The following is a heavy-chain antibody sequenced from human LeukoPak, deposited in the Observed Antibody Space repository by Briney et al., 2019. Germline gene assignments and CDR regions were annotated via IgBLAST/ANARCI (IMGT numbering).Heavy chain of an antibody. CDR1: GFTFSSYG. V-gene: IGHV3-33*01. CDR2: IWYDGSNK. J-gene: IGHJ4*02. Sequence: GGSLRLSCAASGFTFSSYGMHWVRQAPGKGLEWVAAIWYDGSNKYYADSVKGRFTISRDNSKNTLYLQMNSLRAEDTAVYYCARARYSSGWYYFDYWGQGTLVTVSS. D-gene: IGHD6-19*01. CDR3: ARARYSSGWYYFDY.